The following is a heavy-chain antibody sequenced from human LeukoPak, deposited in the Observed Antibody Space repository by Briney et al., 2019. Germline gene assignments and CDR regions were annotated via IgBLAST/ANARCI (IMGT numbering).Heavy chain of an antibody. CDR3: ARRRYYDSSGYYPVSGYFDL. CDR2: ITERGST. J-gene: IGHJ2*01. D-gene: IGHD3-22*01. CDR1: GGSFSGHY. V-gene: IGHV4-34*01. Sequence: PSETLSLTCAVSGGSFSGHYWSWIRQSPGKGLEWIGEITERGSTNYNPSLGSRGAISIDTSRNQFSLRLMSVTAADTAIYYCARRRYYDSSGYYPVSGYFDLWGRGTLVIVSS.